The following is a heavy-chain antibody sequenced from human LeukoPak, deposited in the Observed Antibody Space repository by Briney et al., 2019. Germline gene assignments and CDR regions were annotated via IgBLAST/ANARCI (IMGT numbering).Heavy chain of an antibody. CDR1: GFTFSSYL. V-gene: IGHV3-7*01. CDR3: ARIPGVTGYPYFDY. Sequence: GGSLRLSCAASGFTFSSYLMSWVRQAPGKGLEWVANIKQDGSEKYYVDSVKGRFTISRDNAKNSLYLQMNSLRAEDTAVYYCARIPGVTGYPYFDYWGQGTLVTVSS. J-gene: IGHJ4*02. CDR2: IKQDGSEK. D-gene: IGHD3-9*01.